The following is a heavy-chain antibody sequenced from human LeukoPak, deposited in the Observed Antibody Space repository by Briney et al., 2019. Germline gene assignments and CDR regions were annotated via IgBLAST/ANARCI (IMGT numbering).Heavy chain of an antibody. Sequence: SGPPLVQPTQTLTLTCTFSGVSLSTSGVGVGWIRQPPGKALEWLALIYWDDDKRYSPSLKSGLTITKDTSRNQVVLTMTNMDPVDTATYYCAHRRDGYNWNYWGQGTLVTVSS. J-gene: IGHJ4*02. CDR2: IYWDDDK. CDR3: AHRRDGYNWNY. CDR1: GVSLSTSGVG. V-gene: IGHV2-5*02. D-gene: IGHD5-24*01.